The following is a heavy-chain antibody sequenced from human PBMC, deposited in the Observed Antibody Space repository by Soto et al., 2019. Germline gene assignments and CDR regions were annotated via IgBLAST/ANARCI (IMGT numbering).Heavy chain of an antibody. Sequence: PGGSLRLSCAASGFTFSSYWMHWVRQAPGKGLVWVSRINSDGSSTSYADSVKGRFSISRDNAKNTLYLQMNSLRAEDTAVYYCARDLVSTSCYKGFVCYYGMEVWGRGTTVTVSS. CDR1: GFTFSSYW. CDR2: INSDGSST. J-gene: IGHJ6*02. CDR3: ARDLVSTSCYKGFVCYYGMEV. D-gene: IGHD2-2*02. V-gene: IGHV3-74*01.